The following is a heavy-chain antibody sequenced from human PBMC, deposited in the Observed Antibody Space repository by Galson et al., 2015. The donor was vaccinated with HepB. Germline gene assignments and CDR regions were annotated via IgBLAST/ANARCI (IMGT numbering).Heavy chain of an antibody. CDR1: GFTFRSYA. Sequence: SLRLSCAASGFTFRSYAMSWVRQAPGKGLEWVSGISGSGANTYYADSVKGRFTISRDNAKNSQYLQMNSLRAEDTAVYYCARSMISFGGGIDNWGQGTLVTVSS. CDR3: ARSMISFGGGIDN. V-gene: IGHV3-23*01. CDR2: ISGSGANT. J-gene: IGHJ4*02. D-gene: IGHD3-16*01.